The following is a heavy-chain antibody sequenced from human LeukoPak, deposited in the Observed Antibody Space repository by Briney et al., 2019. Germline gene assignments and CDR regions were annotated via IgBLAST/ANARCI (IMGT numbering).Heavy chain of an antibody. CDR1: GFIFTDHW. V-gene: IGHV3-7*01. CDR2: IKEDESAK. Sequence: GGSLRLSCVASGFIFTDHWMSWVRQAPGRGMDWVANIKEDESAKFYADSVRGRFTISRDNAKNSVYLEMNNLRVEDTAVYYCARAVDVADYWGRGTLVTVSS. J-gene: IGHJ4*02. D-gene: IGHD3-16*01. CDR3: ARAVDVADY.